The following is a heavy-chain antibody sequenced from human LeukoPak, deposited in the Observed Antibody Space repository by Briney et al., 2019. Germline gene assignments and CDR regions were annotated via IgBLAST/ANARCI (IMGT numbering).Heavy chain of an antibody. D-gene: IGHD6-6*01. V-gene: IGHV4-34*01. CDR2: INHSGST. Sequence: PSETLSLTCAVYGGSFSGYYWSWIRQPPGKGLEWIGEINHSGSTNYNPSHKSRVTISVDTSKNQFSLKLSSVTAADTAVYYCARAMSIAARPTNYYYYMDVWGKGTTVTVSS. J-gene: IGHJ6*03. CDR3: ARAMSIAARPTNYYYYMDV. CDR1: GGSFSGYY.